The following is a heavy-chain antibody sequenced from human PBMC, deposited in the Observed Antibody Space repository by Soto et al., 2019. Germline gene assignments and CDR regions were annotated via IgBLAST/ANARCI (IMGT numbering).Heavy chain of an antibody. V-gene: IGHV4-4*02. J-gene: IGHJ6*03. CDR2: IYHSGST. D-gene: IGHD4-17*01. Sequence: QVLLQEPGPGLVKPSGTLSLTCAVSSDSISSSNWWSWVRQPPGKGLEWIGEIYHSGSTNYNPSLKSRVTISVDKSKNQFSLNLSSVTAADTAVYYCARTTVTTNYYYYYMDVWGKGTTVTVSS. CDR3: ARTTVTTNYYYYYMDV. CDR1: SDSISSSNW.